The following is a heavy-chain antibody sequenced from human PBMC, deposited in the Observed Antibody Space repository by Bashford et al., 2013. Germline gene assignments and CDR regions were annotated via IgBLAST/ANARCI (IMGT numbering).Heavy chain of an antibody. V-gene: IGHV1-69*01. Sequence: WVRQAPGQGLEWMGGIIPIFGTANYAQKFQGRVTITADESTSTAYMELSSLRSEDTAVYYCVKDNSANRGSPARMAWWFDPWGQGTLVTVSS. CDR3: VKDNSANRGSPARMAWWFDP. D-gene: IGHD1-14*01. CDR2: IIPIFGTA. J-gene: IGHJ5*02.